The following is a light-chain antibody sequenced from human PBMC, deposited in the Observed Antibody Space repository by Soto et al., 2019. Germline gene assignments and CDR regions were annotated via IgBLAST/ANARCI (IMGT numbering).Light chain of an antibody. V-gene: IGLV2-14*01. Sequence: QSVLTQPASVSGSPGQSITISCTGTSSDIGLYNYVCWYQQYPGKAPKVMIYEVSNRPSGVSSRFSGSKSGNTASLTISGLQAEDEADYYCSSYTISDTLIFGGGTKLTVL. CDR2: EVS. CDR1: SSDIGLYNY. J-gene: IGLJ2*01. CDR3: SSYTISDTLI.